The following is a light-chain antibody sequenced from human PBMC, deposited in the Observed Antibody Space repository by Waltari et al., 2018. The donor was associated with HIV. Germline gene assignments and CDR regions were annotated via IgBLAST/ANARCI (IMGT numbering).Light chain of an antibody. J-gene: IGLJ2*01. Sequence: QSVLTQPPSVSGAPGQRVTISCTGGSSNIGADYDVHWYQQIPGTAPKLLISGNKNRPSGVPDQFSASKSGASASLAITGLQAEDEADYYCSSYGGNSNVIFGGGTKLTVL. CDR3: SSYGGNSNVI. CDR2: GNK. CDR1: SSNIGADYD. V-gene: IGLV1-40*01.